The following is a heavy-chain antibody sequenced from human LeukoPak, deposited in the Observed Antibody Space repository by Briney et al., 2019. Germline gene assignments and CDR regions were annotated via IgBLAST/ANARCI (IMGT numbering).Heavy chain of an antibody. CDR3: AFGGGATAHHGNIREYYGMDV. CDR2: INPSGGST. CDR1: GYTFTSYY. Sequence: GSSVKVSCKASGYTFTSYYMHWVRQAPGQGLEWMGIINPSGGSTSYAQKFQGRVTMTRDTSTSTVYMELSSLRSEDTAVYYCAFGGGATAHHGNIREYYGMDVWGQGTTVTVSS. V-gene: IGHV1-46*01. J-gene: IGHJ6*02. D-gene: IGHD3-16*01.